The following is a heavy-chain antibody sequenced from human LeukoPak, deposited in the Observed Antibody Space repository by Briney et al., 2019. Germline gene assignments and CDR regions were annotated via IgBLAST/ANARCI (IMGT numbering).Heavy chain of an antibody. CDR3: ARLRLWFGESTLFDY. CDR1: GGSFSGYY. Sequence: SETLSLTCAVYGGSFSGYYWRWIRQPPGKGLEWIGEINHSGSTNYNPSLKSRVTISVDTSKNQFSLKLSSVTAADTAVYYCARLRLWFGESTLFDYWGQGTLVTVSS. D-gene: IGHD3-10*01. CDR2: INHSGST. V-gene: IGHV4-34*01. J-gene: IGHJ4*02.